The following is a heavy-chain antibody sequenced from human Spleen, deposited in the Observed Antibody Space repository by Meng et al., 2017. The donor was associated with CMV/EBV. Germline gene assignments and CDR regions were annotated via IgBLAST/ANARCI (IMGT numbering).Heavy chain of an antibody. J-gene: IGHJ5*02. CDR3: ARGYSSLSWFDP. D-gene: IGHD6-13*01. Sequence: SETLSLTCTVSGGSISSYYWSWIRQPPGKGLEWIGYIYYSGSTNYNPSLKSRVTISVDTSKNQFSLKLSSVTAADTAVYYCARGYSSLSWFDPWGQGTLVTVSS. V-gene: IGHV4-59*01. CDR1: GGSISSYY. CDR2: IYYSGST.